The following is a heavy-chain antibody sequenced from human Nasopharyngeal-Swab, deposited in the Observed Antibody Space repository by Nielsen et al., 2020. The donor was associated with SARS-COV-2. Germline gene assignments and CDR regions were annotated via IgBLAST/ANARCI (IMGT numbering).Heavy chain of an antibody. V-gene: IGHV4-4*02. J-gene: IGHJ4*02. Sequence: SETLSLTCAVSGGSISSSNWWCWVRQPPGKGLEWIGEIYHSGSTNYNPSLKSRVTISVDKSKNQFSLKLSSVTAADTAVYYCARRITMIVVVGSQYYFDYWGQGTLVTVSS. CDR2: IYHSGST. CDR3: ARRITMIVVVGSQYYFDY. D-gene: IGHD3-22*01. CDR1: GGSISSSNW.